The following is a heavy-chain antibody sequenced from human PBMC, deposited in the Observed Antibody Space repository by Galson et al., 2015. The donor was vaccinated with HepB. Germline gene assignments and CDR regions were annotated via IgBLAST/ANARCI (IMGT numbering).Heavy chain of an antibody. Sequence: SLRLSCAASGFTFSSYAMHWVRQAPGKGLEWVAVISYDGSNKYYADSVKGRFTISRDNSKNTLYLQMNSLRAEDTAVYYCARVAYCGGDCYYDAFDIWGQGTMVTVSS. CDR1: GFTFSSYA. J-gene: IGHJ3*02. V-gene: IGHV3-30*04. CDR2: ISYDGSNK. CDR3: ARVAYCGGDCYYDAFDI. D-gene: IGHD2-21*02.